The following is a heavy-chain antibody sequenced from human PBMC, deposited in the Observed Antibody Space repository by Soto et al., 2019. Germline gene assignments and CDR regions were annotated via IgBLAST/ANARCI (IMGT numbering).Heavy chain of an antibody. J-gene: IGHJ5*02. Sequence: GGSLRLSCAASGFTFSNAWMNWVRQAPGKGLEWVSSISSRASHINYADSVKGRFTISRDNAKKSLYLQMNSLRAEDTAVYYCARGYTGYCSGGTCYWFDPWGQGTLVTVSS. CDR3: ARGYTGYCSGGTCYWFDP. CDR1: GFTFSNAW. CDR2: ISSRASHI. V-gene: IGHV3-21*01. D-gene: IGHD2-15*01.